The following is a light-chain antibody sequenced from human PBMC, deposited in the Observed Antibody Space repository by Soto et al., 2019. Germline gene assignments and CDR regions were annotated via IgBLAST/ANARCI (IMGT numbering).Light chain of an antibody. Sequence: IVLTQSPGTLSLSPGERATLSCRASQSLTGGYLAWFQQKPGQTPRLLIYSASNRATGIPDRFSGSGSGTDVTLTISRLVPEDFVVYYCQQNGSLPITFGQGTRLEIK. CDR1: QSLTGGY. CDR3: QQNGSLPIT. CDR2: SAS. V-gene: IGKV3-20*01. J-gene: IGKJ5*01.